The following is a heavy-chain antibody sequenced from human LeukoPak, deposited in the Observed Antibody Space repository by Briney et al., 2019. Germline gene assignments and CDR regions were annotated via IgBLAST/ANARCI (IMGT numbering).Heavy chain of an antibody. Sequence: SETLSLTCTVSGSISSYYWSWIRQPPGKGLEWIGYIYTSGSTNYNPSLKSRVTISVDTSKNQFSLDLSSVTAADTAVYYCARQKCTSTSCPTKNAFDIWGQGTMVTVSS. D-gene: IGHD2-2*01. CDR1: GSISSYY. J-gene: IGHJ3*02. V-gene: IGHV4-4*09. CDR3: ARQKCTSTSCPTKNAFDI. CDR2: IYTSGST.